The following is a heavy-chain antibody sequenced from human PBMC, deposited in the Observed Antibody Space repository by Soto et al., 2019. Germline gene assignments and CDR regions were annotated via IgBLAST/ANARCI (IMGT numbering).Heavy chain of an antibody. Sequence: EVQLVESGGGLVKPGGSLRLSCAASGFTFSNAWMSWVRQAPGKGLEWVGRIKSKTDGGTTDYAAPVKGRFTISRDDSKNTLYLQMNSLKTEDTAVYYCTAVLRFLEWFSYYYYGMDVWGQGTTVTVSS. J-gene: IGHJ6*02. D-gene: IGHD3-3*01. CDR3: TAVLRFLEWFSYYYYGMDV. CDR2: IKSKTDGGTT. CDR1: GFTFSNAW. V-gene: IGHV3-15*01.